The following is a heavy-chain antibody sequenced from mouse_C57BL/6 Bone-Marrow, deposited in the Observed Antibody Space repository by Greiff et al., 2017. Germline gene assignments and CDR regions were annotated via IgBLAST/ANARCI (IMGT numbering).Heavy chain of an antibody. CDR2: IRNTANGYTT. V-gene: IGHV7-3*01. CDR3: ARGYYDIRRGCYYAMCY. CDR1: GFTFTDYY. J-gene: IGHJ4*01. D-gene: IGHD2-4*01. Sequence: EVQLVESGGGLVQPGGSLSLSCAASGFTFTDYYMSWVRQPPGKALEWLGFIRNTANGYTTEYSASVKGRFTISRDNSKSILYLQMNALRAEDSATYYCARGYYDIRRGCYYAMCYWGQGTSVTVSS.